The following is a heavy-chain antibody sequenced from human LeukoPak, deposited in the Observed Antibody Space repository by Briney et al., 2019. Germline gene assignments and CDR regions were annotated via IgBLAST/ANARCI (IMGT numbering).Heavy chain of an antibody. V-gene: IGHV4-59*01. CDR3: ARGYSSTS. CDR1: GGSISSYY. J-gene: IGHJ4*02. Sequence: SETLSLTCTVSGGSISSYYWSWIRQPPGKGLEWIGYIYYSGSTNYNPSLKSRVTISVDTSKNQFSLKLSSVTAADTAVYYCARGYSSTSWGQGTRVTVSS. CDR2: IYYSGST. D-gene: IGHD2-2*01.